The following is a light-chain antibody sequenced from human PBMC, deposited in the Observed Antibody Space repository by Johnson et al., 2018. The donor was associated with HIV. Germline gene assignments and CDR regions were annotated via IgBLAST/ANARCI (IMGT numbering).Light chain of an antibody. CDR2: DNN. J-gene: IGLJ1*01. V-gene: IGLV1-51*01. CDR1: SSNIGNNF. CDR3: GTWDSSLILYV. Sequence: QPVLTQPPSVSAAPGQKVTRSYSGSSSNIGNNFVSWFRQLPLRAPKVLIYDNNKRPSGIPDRFSGSKSGTSATLGITGLQTGDEADYYCGTWDSSLILYVFGTGTKVTVL.